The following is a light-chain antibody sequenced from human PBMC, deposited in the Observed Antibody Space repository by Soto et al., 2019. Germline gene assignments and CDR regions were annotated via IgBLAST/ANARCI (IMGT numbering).Light chain of an antibody. J-gene: IGKJ5*01. CDR3: QQYDNLLPIT. Sequence: IQMTPSPSSLSASVGDRVTITCQASQDIAKNLNWYQQKPGKAPKLLIYDASSLQTGVPSRFXGSGSATHFTFTISSLQSEDIATYYCQQYDNLLPITFGQGTRLEIK. CDR1: QDIAKN. CDR2: DAS. V-gene: IGKV1-33*01.